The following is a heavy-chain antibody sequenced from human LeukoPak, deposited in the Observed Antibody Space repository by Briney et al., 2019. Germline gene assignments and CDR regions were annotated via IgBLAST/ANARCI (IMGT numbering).Heavy chain of an antibody. CDR3: AKGYYYGSGTYADPFDF. CDR2: IHHSGST. V-gene: IGHV4-30-2*01. CDR1: GGSISNGGCS. D-gene: IGHD3-10*01. Sequence: PSETLSLTCAVSGGSISNGGCSWNWIRQPPGKGLEWIGYIHHSGSTSYNPSLKSRVTISVDRSKNQFSLKLSSVTAADTAVYYCAKGYYYGSGTYADPFDFWGQGALVTVSS. J-gene: IGHJ4*02.